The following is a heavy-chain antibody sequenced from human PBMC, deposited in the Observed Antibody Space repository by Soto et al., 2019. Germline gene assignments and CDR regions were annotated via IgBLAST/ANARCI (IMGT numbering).Heavy chain of an antibody. CDR1: GGSISSYY. J-gene: IGHJ4*02. V-gene: IGHV4-4*07. CDR3: ARGEVSLEFDY. CDR2: IYTSGST. Sequence: QVQLQESGPGLVKPSETLSLTCTVSGGSISSYYWSWIRQPAGQGLEWIGRIYTSGSTNYNPSLKSRFTMSVDTYQNQFSLKLSSVTAADTAVYYCARGEVSLEFDYWGQGPLVTVSS.